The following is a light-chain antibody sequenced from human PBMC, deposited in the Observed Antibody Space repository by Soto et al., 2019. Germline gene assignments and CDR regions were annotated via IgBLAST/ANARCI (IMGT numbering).Light chain of an antibody. V-gene: IGKV4-1*01. Sequence: DIVMTQSPDSLAVSLGERATINCKSSQSVLYSSNNKNYLAWYQQKPGQPPKLLIYWASTRESGVPDRFSGSGSGTDFTLTIGSLQAEDVAVYYCQQYYSTLGTFGQGTKVEIK. CDR2: WAS. CDR1: QSVLYSSNNKNY. CDR3: QQYYSTLGT. J-gene: IGKJ1*01.